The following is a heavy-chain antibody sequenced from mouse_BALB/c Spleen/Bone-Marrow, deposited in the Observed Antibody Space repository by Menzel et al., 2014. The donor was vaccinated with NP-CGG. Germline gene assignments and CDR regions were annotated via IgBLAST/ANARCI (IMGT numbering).Heavy chain of an antibody. Sequence: EVKVVDSGGGLVQPGGSLKLSCAASGFDFSGYWMSWVRQAPGKGLEWIGEINPDSSTINYTPSLKDKFIISRDNAKNTLYLQMSKVRSEDTALYYCARLNYYGSLFVWGAGTTVTVSS. CDR3: ARLNYYGSLFV. CDR2: INPDSSTI. D-gene: IGHD1-1*01. CDR1: GFDFSGYW. V-gene: IGHV4-1*02. J-gene: IGHJ1*01.